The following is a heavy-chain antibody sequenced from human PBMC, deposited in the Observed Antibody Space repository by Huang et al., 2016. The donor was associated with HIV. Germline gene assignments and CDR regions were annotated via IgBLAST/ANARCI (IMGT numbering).Heavy chain of an antibody. Sequence: QVQLQESGPGLVKPSETLSLTCTAFGDSVRSSDYYWAWIRQPPGKGLEWIGSMYYSANTYDNPSLKSRVTISVDTSKNQFSRRLSSVTAADTAVYYCASLLILYCGGGRCHFDNWGQGTLVTVSS. CDR3: ASLLILYCGGGRCHFDN. CDR2: MYYSANT. V-gene: IGHV4-39*01. J-gene: IGHJ4*02. CDR1: GDSVRSSDYY. D-gene: IGHD2-15*01.